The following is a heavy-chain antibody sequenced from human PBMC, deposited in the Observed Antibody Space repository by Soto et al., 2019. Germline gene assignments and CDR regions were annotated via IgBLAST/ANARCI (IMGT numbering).Heavy chain of an antibody. V-gene: IGHV1-18*01. D-gene: IGHD2-21*02. J-gene: IGHJ6*02. CDR2: ISAYNGNT. CDR1: GYTFTSYG. CDR3: ARDSYDPYCGGDCSGYYYYGMDV. Sequence: ASVKVSCKASGYTFTSYGISWVRQAPGQGLEWMGWISAYNGNTNYAQKLQGRVTMTTDTSTSTAYMELRSLRSDDTAVYYCARDSYDPYCGGDCSGYYYYGMDVWGQGTTVTVSS.